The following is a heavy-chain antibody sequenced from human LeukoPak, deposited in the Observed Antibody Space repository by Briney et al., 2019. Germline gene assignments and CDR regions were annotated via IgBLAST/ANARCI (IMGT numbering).Heavy chain of an antibody. V-gene: IGHV4-59*01. CDR2: IYYNGST. CDR1: GGSISRYY. D-gene: IGHD5-12*01. Sequence: SEALSLTCTVSGGSISRYYWSWIRQPPGKGLEWIGNIYYNGSTNYKPSLKSRVTISVHTSKNQFSLNLRSLTAADTAVYYCARGGYSGYAFDRWGQGTRVTVSS. J-gene: IGHJ5*02. CDR3: ARGGYSGYAFDR.